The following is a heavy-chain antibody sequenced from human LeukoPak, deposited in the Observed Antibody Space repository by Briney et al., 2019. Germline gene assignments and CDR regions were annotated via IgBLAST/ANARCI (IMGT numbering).Heavy chain of an antibody. CDR1: GFTFSSYA. D-gene: IGHD3-22*01. CDR3: ASGYYYDSSGYYNVGTDY. Sequence: GGSLRLSCAASGFTFSSYAMHWVRQAPGKGLEWVAVISYDGSNKYYADSVKGRFTISRDNSKNTLYLQMNSLGAEDTAVYYCASGYYYDSSGYYNVGTDYWGQGTLVTVSS. CDR2: ISYDGSNK. J-gene: IGHJ4*02. V-gene: IGHV3-30-3*01.